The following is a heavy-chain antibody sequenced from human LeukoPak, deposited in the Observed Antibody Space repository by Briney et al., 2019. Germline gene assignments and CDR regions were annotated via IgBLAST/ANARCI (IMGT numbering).Heavy chain of an antibody. CDR1: GGSISSGGYS. CDR3: VRVFSYGSGNGYFDL. Sequence: SETLSLTCAVSGGSISSGGYSWSWIRHPPGKGLEWIGYIYHSGSTYYNPSLKSRVTISVDTSKNQFSLKLSSVTAADTAVYYCVRVFSYGSGNGYFDLWGRGILVTVSS. D-gene: IGHD3-10*01. CDR2: IYHSGST. J-gene: IGHJ2*01. V-gene: IGHV4-30-2*01.